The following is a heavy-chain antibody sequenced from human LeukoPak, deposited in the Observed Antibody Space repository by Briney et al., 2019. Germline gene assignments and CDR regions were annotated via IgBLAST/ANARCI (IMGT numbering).Heavy chain of an antibody. CDR2: FYYSGST. V-gene: IGHV4-59*08. D-gene: IGHD2-15*01. CDR3: AIQKLLWIWFDP. CDR1: GGSISSYY. J-gene: IGHJ5*02. Sequence: PETLSLTCTVSGGSISSYYWSWIRQPPGKGLEWIGYFYYSGSTNYNPSLKSRVTISVDTSKNQFSLKLSSVTAADTAVYYCAIQKLLWIWFDPWGQGTLVTVSS.